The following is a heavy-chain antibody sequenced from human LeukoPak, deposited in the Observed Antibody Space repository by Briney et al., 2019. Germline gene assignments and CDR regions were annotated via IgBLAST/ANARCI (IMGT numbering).Heavy chain of an antibody. D-gene: IGHD3-3*01. J-gene: IGHJ4*02. CDR3: ARDDYDFWSGSDY. Sequence: PGGSLRLSCAASGFTFSSYWMSWVRQAPGKRLEWVADIKQDGSEKYYVDSVKGRFTISRDNAKNSLYLQMNSLRAEDTAVYYCARDDYDFWSGSDYWGQGTLVTVSS. CDR2: IKQDGSEK. V-gene: IGHV3-7*01. CDR1: GFTFSSYW.